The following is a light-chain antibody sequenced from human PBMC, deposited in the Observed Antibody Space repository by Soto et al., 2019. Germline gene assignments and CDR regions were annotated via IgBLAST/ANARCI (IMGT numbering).Light chain of an antibody. CDR2: LESSGSY. J-gene: IGLJ3*02. Sequence: QLVLTQSSSASASLGSSVKLTCTLSSGHSSYTIAWHQQHPGKAPRYLMKLESSGSYNKGSGVPDRFSGSSSGADRYLTISNLQFEDEADYYCETWDSNTNWVFGGGTKVTVL. CDR1: SGHSSYT. CDR3: ETWDSNTNWV. V-gene: IGLV4-60*02.